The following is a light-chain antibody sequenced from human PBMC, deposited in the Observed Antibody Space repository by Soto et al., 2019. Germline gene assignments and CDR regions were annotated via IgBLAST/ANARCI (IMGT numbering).Light chain of an antibody. CDR3: ETWGRDNRV. V-gene: IGLV4-60*03. CDR2: LQGSGDY. J-gene: IGLJ3*02. Sequence: QPVMTQSSSASASLGSSVTLTCTVKTGHSSYIIAWHQQQPGKAPRFLMSLQGSGDYNKGSGIPDRFSGSISGADRYLIISKLQSEDEADYYCETWGRDNRVFGGGTKLTVL. CDR1: TGHSSYI.